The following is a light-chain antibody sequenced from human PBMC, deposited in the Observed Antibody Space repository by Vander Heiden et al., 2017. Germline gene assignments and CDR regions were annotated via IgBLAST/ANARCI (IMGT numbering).Light chain of an antibody. CDR1: QSISSY. CDR3: QQSYSNPPENT. J-gene: IGKJ2*01. CDR2: AAS. V-gene: IGKV1-39*01. Sequence: DIQMTQSPSSLSASVGDRVTITCRASQSISSYLNWYQQKPGKAPKLLIYAASSLQSGVPSRFSGSGSGTDFTLTISSLQPEDFATYYCQQSYSNPPENTFGPGTKLEIK.